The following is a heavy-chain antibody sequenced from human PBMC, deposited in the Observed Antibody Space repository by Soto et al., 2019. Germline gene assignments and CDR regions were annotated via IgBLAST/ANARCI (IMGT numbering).Heavy chain of an antibody. V-gene: IGHV1-46*01. Sequence: ASVKVSCKASGYTFTSDYMHWVRQAPGQGLEWMGIINPSGGSTSYAQKFQGRVTMTRDTSTSTVYMELSSLRSEDTVVYYCARGGFDGSRFLFGMDLCGQGTTVTVSS. J-gene: IGHJ6*02. CDR2: INPSGGST. CDR1: GYTFTSDY. D-gene: IGHD3-10*01. CDR3: ARGGFDGSRFLFGMDL.